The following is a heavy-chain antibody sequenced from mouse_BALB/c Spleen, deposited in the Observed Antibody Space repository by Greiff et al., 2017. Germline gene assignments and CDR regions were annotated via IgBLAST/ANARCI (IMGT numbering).Heavy chain of an antibody. CDR2: IYPGDGDT. CDR3: ARCGVTTATDFDY. J-gene: IGHJ2*01. Sequence: QVQLQQSGAELARPGASVKLSCKASGYTFTSYWMQWVKQRPGQGLEWIGAIYPGDGDTRYTQKFKGKATLTADKSSSTAYMQLSSLASEDSAVYYCARCGVTTATDFDYWGQGTTLTVSS. CDR1: GYTFTSYW. D-gene: IGHD1-2*01. V-gene: IGHV1-87*01.